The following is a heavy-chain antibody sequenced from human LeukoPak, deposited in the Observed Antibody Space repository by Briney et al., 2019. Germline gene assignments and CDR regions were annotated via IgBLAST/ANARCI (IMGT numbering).Heavy chain of an antibody. J-gene: IGHJ4*02. D-gene: IGHD6-13*01. CDR2: IYHSGST. CDR3: ASHYYTGYSSSLGY. CDR1: GYSISSGYY. V-gene: IGHV4-38-2*02. Sequence: PSETLSPTCTVSGYSISSGYYWGWIRPPPGKGLEWIGSIYHSGSTYYNPSLKSRVTISVDTSKNQFSLKLSSVTAADTAVYYCASHYYTGYSSSLGYWGQGTLVTVSS.